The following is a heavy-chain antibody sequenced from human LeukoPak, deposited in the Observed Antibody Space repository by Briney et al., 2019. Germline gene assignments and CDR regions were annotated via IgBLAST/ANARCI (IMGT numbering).Heavy chain of an antibody. CDR1: GFTFSSYE. J-gene: IGHJ4*02. Sequence: PGGSLRLSCAASGFTFSSYEMNWVRQAPGKGLEWVSYISSSGSTIYYADSVKGRFTISRDNAKNSLYLQMNSLRAEDTAVYYCAREVRRWLQRTLGYWGQGTLVTVSS. V-gene: IGHV3-48*03. D-gene: IGHD5-24*01. CDR3: AREVRRWLQRTLGY. CDR2: ISSSGSTI.